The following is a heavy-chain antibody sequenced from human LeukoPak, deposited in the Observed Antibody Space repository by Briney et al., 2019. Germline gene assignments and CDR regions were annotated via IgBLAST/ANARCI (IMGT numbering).Heavy chain of an antibody. Sequence: PGGSLRLSCAASGFTFSDYYMSWIRQAPGKGLEWVSYISSSGSPLYYADSVKGRFTISGDNAKSSLYLQMNSLRAEDTAVYYCAREPQWLVDYWGQGTLVTVSS. CDR3: AREPQWLVDY. CDR1: GFTFSDYY. CDR2: ISSSGSPL. J-gene: IGHJ4*02. D-gene: IGHD6-19*01. V-gene: IGHV3-11*01.